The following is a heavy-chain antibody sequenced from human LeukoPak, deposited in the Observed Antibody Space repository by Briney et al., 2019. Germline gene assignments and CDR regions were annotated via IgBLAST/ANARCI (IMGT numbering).Heavy chain of an antibody. CDR1: GYTFTSYG. CDR2: IIPIFGTA. CDR3: ARGDRDCSSTSCYPKY. D-gene: IGHD2-2*01. Sequence: GASVKVSCKASGYTFTSYGISWVRQAPGQGLEWMGGIIPIFGTANYAQKFQGRVTITADESTSTAYMELSSLRSEDTAVYYCARGDRDCSSTSCYPKYWGQGTLVTVSS. V-gene: IGHV1-69*13. J-gene: IGHJ4*02.